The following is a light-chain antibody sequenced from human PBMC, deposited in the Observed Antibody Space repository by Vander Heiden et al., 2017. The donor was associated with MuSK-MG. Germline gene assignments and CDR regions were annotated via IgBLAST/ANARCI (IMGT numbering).Light chain of an antibody. CDR3: QQSYNTPPFT. V-gene: IGKV1-39*01. CDR2: AAS. Sequence: DIQVTQSPLPLSASVGDRATLTCRASENIISYLNWYQQRTGKAPKLLIFAASRLESGVTSRFSGSGSGTDFTLTITSLQPEDFATYYCQQSYNTPPFTFGHGTKVDIK. J-gene: IGKJ3*01. CDR1: ENIISY.